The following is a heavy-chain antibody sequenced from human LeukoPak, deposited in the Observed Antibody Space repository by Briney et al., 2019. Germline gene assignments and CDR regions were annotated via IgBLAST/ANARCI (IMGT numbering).Heavy chain of an antibody. CDR2: IYHSGST. J-gene: IGHJ6*03. CDR1: GYSISSGYY. V-gene: IGHV4-38-2*02. CDR3: ARVDDYYYYIDV. Sequence: SETLSLTCTVSGYSISSGYYWSWIRQPPGKGLEWIGYIYHSGSTYYNPSLKSRVTISVDRSKNQFSLKLSSVTAADTAVYYCARVDDYYYYIDVWGKGTTVTVSS.